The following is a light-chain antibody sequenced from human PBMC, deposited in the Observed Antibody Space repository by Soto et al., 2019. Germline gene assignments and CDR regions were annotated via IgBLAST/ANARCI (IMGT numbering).Light chain of an antibody. CDR3: HQYGSAPPT. CDR1: QSVYSNY. V-gene: IGKV3-20*01. J-gene: IGKJ2*01. Sequence: EIVLTQSPGTLSLSPGERATLSCRASQSVYSNYVDWYQQKPGQAPRLLIYGASSRATGIPDRFSGSGSGTDXPLXXSRLEPEDFAVXYXHQYGSAPPTFGQGTKLEIK. CDR2: GAS.